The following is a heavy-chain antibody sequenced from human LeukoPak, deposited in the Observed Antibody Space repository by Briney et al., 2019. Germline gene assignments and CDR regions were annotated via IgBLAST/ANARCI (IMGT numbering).Heavy chain of an antibody. V-gene: IGHV3-48*01. CDR1: GFTFSSYS. Sequence: GGSLRLSCAASGFTFSSYSMNWVRQAPGKGLEWVSYISSSSSIIYYADSVKGRFTISRDNAKNSLYLQMNSLRAEDTAVYYCAREADSSSYYSYYWGQGTLVTVSS. CDR2: ISSSSSII. CDR3: AREADSSSYYSYY. D-gene: IGHD3-22*01. J-gene: IGHJ4*02.